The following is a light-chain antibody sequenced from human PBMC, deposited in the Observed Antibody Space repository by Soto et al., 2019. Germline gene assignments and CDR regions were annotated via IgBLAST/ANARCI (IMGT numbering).Light chain of an antibody. CDR2: DAS. V-gene: IGKV3-11*01. Sequence: EIVLTQSPATLYLSPGERATLSCRASQSVSGYLAWYQQKPGQAPRLLIYDASNRATGIPARFSGSGSGTDFTLTISSLEPEDFAVYYCQQRSNWPSSLTFGPGTKVDIK. CDR1: QSVSGY. J-gene: IGKJ3*01. CDR3: QQRSNWPSSLT.